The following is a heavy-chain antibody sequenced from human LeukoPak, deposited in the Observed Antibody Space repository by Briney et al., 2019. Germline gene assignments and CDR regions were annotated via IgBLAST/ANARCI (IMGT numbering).Heavy chain of an antibody. CDR2: INGGNGNT. D-gene: IGHD3-10*01. J-gene: IGHJ6*02. Sequence: VASVKVSCKASGYTFTTYAMHWVRQAPGQRLEWMGWINGGNGNTKYSQKFQGRVTISRDTSASTAYMELSSLRSEDTAVYYCARDEIEELLTGWGGMDVWGQGTTVTVSS. CDR1: GYTFTTYA. CDR3: ARDEIEELLTGWGGMDV. V-gene: IGHV1-3*01.